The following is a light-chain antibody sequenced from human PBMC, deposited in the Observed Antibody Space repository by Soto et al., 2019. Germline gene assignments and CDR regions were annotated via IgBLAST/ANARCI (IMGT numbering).Light chain of an antibody. CDR3: CSYTGSSGGVV. J-gene: IGLJ2*01. CDR2: EGS. V-gene: IGLV2-23*01. CDR1: SSDVGSYNL. Sequence: QSVLTQPASVSGSPGQSITISCTGTSSDVGSYNLVSWYQQHPGKAPKLMIYEGSKRPSGVSNRFSGSKSGNTASLTISGLQAEDEADYYCCSYTGSSGGVVFGGGIQLTVL.